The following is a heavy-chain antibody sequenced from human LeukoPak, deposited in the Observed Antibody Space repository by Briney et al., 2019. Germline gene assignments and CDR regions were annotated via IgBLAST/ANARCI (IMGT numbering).Heavy chain of an antibody. V-gene: IGHV3-23*01. D-gene: IGHD1-7*01. Sequence: GGSLRLSCAASGVTFSRYAMSWVRQAPGKGLEWVSQIGGSGGGTTFYADSVKGRFTISRDDSKNTLYLQMNSLRADDTAVYYCADWNYVDYWGQGTLVTVSS. CDR2: IGGSGGGTT. CDR3: ADWNYVDY. CDR1: GVTFSRYA. J-gene: IGHJ4*02.